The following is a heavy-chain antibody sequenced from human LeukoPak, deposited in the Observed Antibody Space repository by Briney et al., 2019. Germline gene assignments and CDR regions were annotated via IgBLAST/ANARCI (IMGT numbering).Heavy chain of an antibody. J-gene: IGHJ5*02. CDR3: ARVGGSWYVLAWFDP. Sequence: PSETLSLTCTVSGGSISSHYWSWIRQPPGKGLEWIGYIYYSGSTNYNPSLKSRVTISVDTSKNQFSLKLSSVTAADTAVYYCARVGGSWYVLAWFDPWGQGTLVTVSS. V-gene: IGHV4-59*11. CDR1: GGSISSHY. CDR2: IYYSGST. D-gene: IGHD6-13*01.